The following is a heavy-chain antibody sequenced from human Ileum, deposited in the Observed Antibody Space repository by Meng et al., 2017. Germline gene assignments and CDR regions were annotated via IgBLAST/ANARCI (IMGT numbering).Heavy chain of an antibody. V-gene: IGHV3-66*01. J-gene: IGHJ4*02. CDR3: TRGEDH. CDR2: IYSGGGT. Sequence: EVQVVESGGGLVQPGGSLRLSCVASGFSVSNEFMSWVRQAQGKGLEWVSVIYSGGGTDYADSVKGRFTTSRDSSKNTMYLQMNNLRADDTAMYYCTRGEDHWGQGTLVTVSS. CDR1: GFSVSNEF.